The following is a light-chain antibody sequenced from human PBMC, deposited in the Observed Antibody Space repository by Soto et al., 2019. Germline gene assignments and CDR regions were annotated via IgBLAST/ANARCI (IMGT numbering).Light chain of an antibody. V-gene: IGKV3-20*01. CDR1: QSITSSY. CDR3: QLYDSSSYT. J-gene: IGKJ2*01. CDR2: GAS. Sequence: EIVLTQSPGTLSLSPGERATLSCRASQSITSSYLTWYQQKPGPAPRLLIYGASRRATDIPDRFSGSGSGTDFTLTISRLEPEDFAVYYCQLYDSSSYTFGQGTKLEIK.